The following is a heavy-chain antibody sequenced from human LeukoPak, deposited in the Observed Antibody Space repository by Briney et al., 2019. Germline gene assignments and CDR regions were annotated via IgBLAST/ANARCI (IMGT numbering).Heavy chain of an antibody. J-gene: IGHJ4*02. V-gene: IGHV3-49*04. CDR3: TRETVYDFWSGHSDY. D-gene: IGHD3-3*01. Sequence: PGGSLRLSCKASGFSFGDYAMSWVRQAPGKGLEWVGFIRGKGYGGTTEYAASVKGRFTISRDDSKSIAYLQMNSLKIEGTAVYYCTRETVYDFWSGHSDYWGQGTLVTVSS. CDR1: GFSFGDYA. CDR2: IRGKGYGGTT.